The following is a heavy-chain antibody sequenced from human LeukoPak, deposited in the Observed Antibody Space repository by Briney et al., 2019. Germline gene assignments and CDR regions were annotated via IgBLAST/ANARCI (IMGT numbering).Heavy chain of an antibody. CDR1: NGSISSSRYF. V-gene: IGHV4-39*07. CDR2: IDYSGST. Sequence: SETLSLTCSVSNGSISSSRYFWGWIRQPPGKGLEWIGSIDYSGSTYYNPSLKSRVTISVDTSKNHFSLDLSSVTAADTAVYYCARDRSSNWYKDFDYWGQGTLVTVSS. J-gene: IGHJ4*02. D-gene: IGHD6-13*01. CDR3: ARDRSSNWYKDFDY.